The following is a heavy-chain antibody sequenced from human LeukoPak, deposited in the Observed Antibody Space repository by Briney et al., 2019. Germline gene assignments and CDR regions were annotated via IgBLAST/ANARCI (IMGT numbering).Heavy chain of an antibody. CDR1: GFTFSSYG. J-gene: IGHJ5*02. V-gene: IGHV3-30*18. CDR3: AKELRGYSYGLRNNWFDP. Sequence: GRSLRLSCAASGFTFSSYGMHWVRQAPGKGLEWVAVISYDGSNKYYADSVKGRFTISRDNSKNTLYLQMNNLRAEDTAVYYCAKELRGYSYGLRNNWFDPWGQGTLVTVSS. D-gene: IGHD5-18*01. CDR2: ISYDGSNK.